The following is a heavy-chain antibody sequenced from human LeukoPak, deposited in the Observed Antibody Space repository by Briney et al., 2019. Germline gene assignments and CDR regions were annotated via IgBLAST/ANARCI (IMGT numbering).Heavy chain of an antibody. Sequence: GGSLRLSCAASDFIVRSNYMTWVRQAPGKGLEWVSVIYNDGSAYYADSVRGRFTISRDTSKNTEYLQMNSLRAEDTAVYYCAIRGGPGSLDAFDIWGQGTMVTVSS. CDR1: DFIVRSNY. V-gene: IGHV3-53*01. J-gene: IGHJ3*02. CDR3: AIRGGPGSLDAFDI. D-gene: IGHD1-14*01. CDR2: IYNDGSA.